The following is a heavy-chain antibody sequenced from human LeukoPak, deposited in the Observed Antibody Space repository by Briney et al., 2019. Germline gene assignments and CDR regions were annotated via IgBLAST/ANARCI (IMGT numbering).Heavy chain of an antibody. J-gene: IGHJ3*02. D-gene: IGHD3-10*01. CDR2: TKPDGSAE. CDR1: GFTFRNYW. Sequence: GGSLRLSCAASGFTFRNYWMGWVRQAPGKGLEWVANTKPDGSAEYYADSVRGRFTTSRDNANNFLYLQMNSLRAEDTAVYYCARIKTYYYGSGSYPDAFDIWGQGTMVTVSS. CDR3: ARIKTYYYGSGSYPDAFDI. V-gene: IGHV3-7*01.